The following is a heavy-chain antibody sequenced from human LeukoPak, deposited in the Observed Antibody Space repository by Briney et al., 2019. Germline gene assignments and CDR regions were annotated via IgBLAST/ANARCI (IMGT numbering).Heavy chain of an antibody. Sequence: GGSLRLSRAASGFTFSSYSMNWVRQAPGKGLEWVSSISSSSSYIYYADSVKGRFTISRDNAKNSLYLQMNSLRAEDTAVYYCARGPITMVRGVPDYWGQGTLVTVSS. CDR1: GFTFSSYS. J-gene: IGHJ4*02. V-gene: IGHV3-21*01. CDR2: ISSSSSYI. D-gene: IGHD3-10*01. CDR3: ARGPITMVRGVPDY.